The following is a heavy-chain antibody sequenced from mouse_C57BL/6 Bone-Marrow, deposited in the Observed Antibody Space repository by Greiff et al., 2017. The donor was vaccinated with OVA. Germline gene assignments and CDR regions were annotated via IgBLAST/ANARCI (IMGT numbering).Heavy chain of an antibody. J-gene: IGHJ2*01. CDR2: IDPSDSYT. CDR1: GYTFTSYW. D-gene: IGHD2-3*01. V-gene: IGHV1-69*01. CDR3: ARLDGYYVKDY. Sequence: VQLQQPGAELVMPGASVKLSCKASGYTFTSYWMHWVKQRPGQGLEWIGEIDPSDSYTNYNQKFKGKSTLTVDKSSSTAYMQLSSLTSEDSAVYYCARLDGYYVKDYWGQGTTLTVSS.